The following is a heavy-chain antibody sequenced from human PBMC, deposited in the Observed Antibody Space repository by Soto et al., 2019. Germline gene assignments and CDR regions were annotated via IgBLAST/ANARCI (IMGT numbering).Heavy chain of an antibody. CDR1: GFTLTTYT. CDR2: INGRSNYK. Sequence: EVKLVESGGGLVAPGGSLRLSCVASGFTLTTYTMNWVRQAPGTGLEWVASINGRSNYKYYSDSVKGRFTISRDNAQNSLFLQMGRLGPEDTAIYYCVREDGVVGVSSAFDSWGQGTLVNVSS. CDR3: VREDGVVGVSSAFDS. V-gene: IGHV3-21*02. J-gene: IGHJ4*02. D-gene: IGHD2-15*01.